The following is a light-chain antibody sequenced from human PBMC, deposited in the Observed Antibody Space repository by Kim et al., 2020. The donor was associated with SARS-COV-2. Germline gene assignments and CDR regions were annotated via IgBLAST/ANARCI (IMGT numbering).Light chain of an antibody. CDR3: QQYNSYSYT. Sequence: SAAVGDRVTITCRASQSISSRLAWYQQKPGKAPKLLIYKASSLESGVPSRFSGSGSGTEFTLTSSSLQPDDFATYYCQQYNSYSYTFGQGTKLEI. CDR2: KAS. CDR1: QSISSR. V-gene: IGKV1-5*03. J-gene: IGKJ2*01.